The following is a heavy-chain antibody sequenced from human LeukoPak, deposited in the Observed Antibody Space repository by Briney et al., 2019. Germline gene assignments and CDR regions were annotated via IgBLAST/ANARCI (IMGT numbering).Heavy chain of an antibody. D-gene: IGHD3-3*01. CDR1: GYSIRSGDY. CDR2: IYHSGST. CDR3: ARAPNYDFWSGYLDY. Sequence: KTSETLSLTCTVSGYSIRSGDYWGWIRQPPGKGLKWIGNIYHSGSTYYNPSLKSRVIISVDTSKNHFSLKLSSVTAADTAVYYCARAPNYDFWSGYLDYWGQGTLVTVSS. V-gene: IGHV4-38-2*02. J-gene: IGHJ4*02.